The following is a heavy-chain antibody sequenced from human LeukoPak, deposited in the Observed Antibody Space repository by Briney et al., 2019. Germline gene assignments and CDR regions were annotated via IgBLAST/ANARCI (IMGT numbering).Heavy chain of an antibody. CDR3: ARRMSHYYYAMDV. V-gene: IGHV5-51*01. CDR1: GYSFTSYW. J-gene: IGHJ6*02. CDR2: IYPGDSDT. Sequence: GESLKISCRGSGYSFTSYWIGWVRQVPGKGLEWMGIIYPGDSDTRYSPSFQGQVTISADKSINTAYLQWSSLKASDTAMYYCARRMSHYYYAMDVWGQGTTVTVSS.